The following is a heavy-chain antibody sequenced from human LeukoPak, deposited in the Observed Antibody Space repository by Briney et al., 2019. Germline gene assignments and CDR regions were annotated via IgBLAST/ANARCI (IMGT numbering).Heavy chain of an antibody. CDR3: ARGYYGSGLNWFDP. V-gene: IGHV4-59*01. D-gene: IGHD3-10*01. Sequence: PSETLSLTCTVPGVSISSYYWSRIRQPPGKGLEWIGYIYYSGSTNYNPSLKSRVTISVDTSKNHFSLKLSSVTAADTAVYYCARGYYGSGLNWFDPWGQGTLVTVSS. CDR2: IYYSGST. J-gene: IGHJ5*02. CDR1: GVSISSYY.